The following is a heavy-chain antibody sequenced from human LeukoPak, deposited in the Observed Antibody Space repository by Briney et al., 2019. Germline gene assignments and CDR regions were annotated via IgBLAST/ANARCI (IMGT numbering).Heavy chain of an antibody. CDR1: GFTFSRHW. V-gene: IGHV3-74*01. CDR2: INSDASDT. J-gene: IGHJ4*02. D-gene: IGHD2-2*01. Sequence: GGSLRLPCAASGFTFSRHWMHWVRQAPGKGLVWISRINSDASDTNYADFVKGRFTISRDNAKNTVYLQINSLRDEDTAVYYCARICSSTDCLIPDWGQGTLVTVSS. CDR3: ARICSSTDCLIPD.